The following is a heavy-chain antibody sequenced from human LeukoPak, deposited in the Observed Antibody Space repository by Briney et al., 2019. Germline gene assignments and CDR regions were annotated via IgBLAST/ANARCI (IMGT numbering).Heavy chain of an antibody. V-gene: IGHV3-30-3*01. J-gene: IGHJ4*02. CDR1: GFTFSSYA. Sequence: PGGSLRLSCAASGFTFSSYAMHWVRQAPGKGLEWVAVISYDGSNKYYADSVKGRFTISRDNSKNTLYLQMNSLRAEDRDVYYCAREYSSGWEVEIDYWGQGTLVTVSS. D-gene: IGHD6-19*01. CDR2: ISYDGSNK. CDR3: AREYSSGWEVEIDY.